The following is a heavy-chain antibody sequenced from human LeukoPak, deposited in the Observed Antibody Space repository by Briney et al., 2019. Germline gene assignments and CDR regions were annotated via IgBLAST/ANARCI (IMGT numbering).Heavy chain of an antibody. D-gene: IGHD1-1*01. CDR3: AKAPPYKKYFDY. CDR2: ISNSGDAT. CDR1: GFSFSNAR. Sequence: GGSLRLSCAASGFSFSNARMIWVRQAPGKGLEWVSTISNSGDATYYADSVKGRFTISRDNSKNTLYLQMNSLRAEDTAVYYCAKAPPYKKYFDYWGQGTLVTVSS. J-gene: IGHJ4*02. V-gene: IGHV3-23*01.